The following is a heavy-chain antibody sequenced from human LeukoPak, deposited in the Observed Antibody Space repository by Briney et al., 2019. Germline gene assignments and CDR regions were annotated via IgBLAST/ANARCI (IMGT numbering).Heavy chain of an antibody. V-gene: IGHV3-23*01. Sequence: GGSLRLSCAASGFTFSSYAMSWVRQAPGKGLGWVSAISGSGGSTYYADSVKGRFTISRDNSKNTLYLQMNSLRAEDTAVYYCAKDLSPTASSGEFDYWGQGTLVTVSS. D-gene: IGHD3-22*01. CDR3: AKDLSPTASSGEFDY. CDR2: ISGSGGST. J-gene: IGHJ4*02. CDR1: GFTFSSYA.